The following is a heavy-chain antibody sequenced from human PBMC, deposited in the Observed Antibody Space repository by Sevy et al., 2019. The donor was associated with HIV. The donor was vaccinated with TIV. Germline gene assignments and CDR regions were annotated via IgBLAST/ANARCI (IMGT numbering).Heavy chain of an antibody. CDR3: ARVGPAAGIRPYFDY. CDR2: INPSGGST. J-gene: IGHJ4*02. CDR1: GYRFTSYT. Sequence: APVKVSCKASGYRFTSYTMHWVRQAPGQGLEWMGIINPSGGSTSQAQKFQGRVTLTRDTSTSTVYMELSSLRSEDTAVYYCARVGPAAGIRPYFDYWGQGTLVTVSS. V-gene: IGHV1-46*01. D-gene: IGHD6-13*01.